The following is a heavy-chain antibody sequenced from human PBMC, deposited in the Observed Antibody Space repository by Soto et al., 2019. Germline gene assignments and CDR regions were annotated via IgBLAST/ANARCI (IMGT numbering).Heavy chain of an antibody. CDR3: ARASPYYYDSSGYYYDY. J-gene: IGHJ4*02. CDR2: IYYSGST. Sequence: PSETLSLTCTVSGGSVSSGSYYWSWIRQPPGKGLEWIGYIYYSGSTNYNPSLKSRVTISVDTSKNQFSLKLSSVTAADTAVYYCARASPYYYDSSGYYYDYWGQGTLVTVSS. V-gene: IGHV4-61*01. CDR1: GGSVSSGSYY. D-gene: IGHD3-22*01.